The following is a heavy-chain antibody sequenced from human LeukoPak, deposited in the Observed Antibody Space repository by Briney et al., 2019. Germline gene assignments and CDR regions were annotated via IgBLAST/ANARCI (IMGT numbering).Heavy chain of an antibody. V-gene: IGHV1-69*13. D-gene: IGHD4-17*01. Sequence: ASVKVSFKASGGTFSSYAISWVRQAPGQGLEWMGGIIPIFGTANYAQKFQGRVTITADESTSTAYMELSSLRSEDTAVYYCARGSVTILYYYYGMDVWGQGTTVTVSS. CDR2: IIPIFGTA. CDR3: ARGSVTILYYYYGMDV. J-gene: IGHJ6*02. CDR1: GGTFSSYA.